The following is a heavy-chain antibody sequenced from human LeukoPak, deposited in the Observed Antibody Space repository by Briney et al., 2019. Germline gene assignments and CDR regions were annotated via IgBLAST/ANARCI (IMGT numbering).Heavy chain of an antibody. D-gene: IGHD3-10*01. Sequence: GGSLRLSCAASGFTFSGFSMSWVRQSPTKGLEWVANIKQDGSERYYVDSVKGRFTISRDNAKNSLSLQMNNLRVEDTAVYYCARDPIITMPNGYFDYWGQGTLVTVSS. CDR3: ARDPIITMPNGYFDY. J-gene: IGHJ4*02. CDR1: GFTFSGFS. V-gene: IGHV3-7*01. CDR2: IKQDGSER.